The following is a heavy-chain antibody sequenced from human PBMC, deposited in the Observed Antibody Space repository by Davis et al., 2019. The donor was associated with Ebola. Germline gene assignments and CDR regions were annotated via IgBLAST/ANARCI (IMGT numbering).Heavy chain of an antibody. Sequence: ASVKVPCKASGYTFTGYYMHWVRQAPGQGLEWMGWINPNSGGTNYAQKFQGRVTMTRDTSISTAYMELSRLRSDDTAVYYCARASGVIVRLPLRYWGQGTLVTVSS. D-gene: IGHD3-16*02. CDR1: GYTFTGYY. V-gene: IGHV1-2*02. CDR3: ARASGVIVRLPLRY. CDR2: INPNSGGT. J-gene: IGHJ4*02.